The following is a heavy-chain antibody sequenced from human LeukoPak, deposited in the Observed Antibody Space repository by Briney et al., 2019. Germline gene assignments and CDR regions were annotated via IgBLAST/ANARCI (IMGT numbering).Heavy chain of an antibody. J-gene: IGHJ4*02. Sequence: ASVKVSCKASGYTLTSYYMHWVRQAPGQGLEWMGIINPSGGSTSYAQTFQGRVTITRDTSPSTVYMELNSLRAEDTAVYCCARDLRARRGYFDYWGQGTVVTVSS. CDR1: GYTLTSYY. D-gene: IGHD3-10*01. CDR2: INPSGGST. V-gene: IGHV1-46*01. CDR3: ARDLRARRGYFDY.